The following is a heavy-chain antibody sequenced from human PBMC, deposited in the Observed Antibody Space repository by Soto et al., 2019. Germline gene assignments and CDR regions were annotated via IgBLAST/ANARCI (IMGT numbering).Heavy chain of an antibody. CDR1: GGSISSSSYY. Sequence: QLQLQESGPGLVKPSETLSLTCTVSGGSISSSSYYWGWIRQPPGKGLEWIGSIYYSGSTYYNPSLKSRVTISVDTSKNQFSLKLSSVTAADTAVYYCARVSYSNYVVFDYWGQGTLVTVSS. J-gene: IGHJ4*02. D-gene: IGHD4-4*01. V-gene: IGHV4-39*01. CDR2: IYYSGST. CDR3: ARVSYSNYVVFDY.